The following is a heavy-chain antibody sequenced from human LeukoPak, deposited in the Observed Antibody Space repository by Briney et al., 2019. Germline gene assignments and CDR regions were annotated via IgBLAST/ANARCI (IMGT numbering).Heavy chain of an antibody. CDR1: GGSISSYY. CDR2: IYYSGYT. J-gene: IGHJ4*02. D-gene: IGHD2-15*01. CDR3: ARRPNSGYYDY. Sequence: PSETLSLTCTVSGGSISSYYWSWIRQPPGKGLKWIGNIYYSGYTNYNPSLKSRVTISVDTSKNQFSLKLSSVTAADTAVYYCARRPNSGYYDYWGQGTLVTVSS. V-gene: IGHV4-59*01.